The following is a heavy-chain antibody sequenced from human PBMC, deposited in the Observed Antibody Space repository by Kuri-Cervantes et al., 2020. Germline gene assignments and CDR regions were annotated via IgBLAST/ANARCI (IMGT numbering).Heavy chain of an antibody. CDR2: INGDGSTT. V-gene: IGHV3-74*01. J-gene: IGHJ4*02. CDR1: GFTFSNYW. CDR3: ATVYRRDGYNLEY. Sequence: GESLKISCAASGFTFSNYWMHWVRQAPGKGPVWVSRINGDGSTTSFADSVKGRFTISRDNAKNTLYLQMNSLRAEDTAVYYCATVYRRDGYNLEYWGQGTLVTVSS. D-gene: IGHD5-24*01.